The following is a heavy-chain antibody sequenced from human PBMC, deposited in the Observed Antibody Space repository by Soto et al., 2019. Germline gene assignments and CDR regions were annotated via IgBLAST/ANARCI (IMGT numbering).Heavy chain of an antibody. Sequence: ASVKVSCKASGYTLTSYYMHWVRQAPGQGLEWMGIINPSGGSTSYAQKFQGRVSMTRDKSTSTLYMELSSLSSEDTALYYCARVDSSGYLGLYSFDNWGQGTQVNVSS. CDR3: ARVDSSGYLGLYSFDN. CDR2: INPSGGST. D-gene: IGHD3-22*01. V-gene: IGHV1-46*01. J-gene: IGHJ4*02. CDR1: GYTLTSYY.